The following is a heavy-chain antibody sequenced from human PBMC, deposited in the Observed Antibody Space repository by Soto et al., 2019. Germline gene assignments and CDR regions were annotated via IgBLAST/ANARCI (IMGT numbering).Heavy chain of an antibody. V-gene: IGHV6-1*01. D-gene: IGHD3-10*01. Sequence: SQTLSLTCAISGDSVSSNSAALNWIRQSPSRGLEWLGRTYYRSKWYNDYAVSVKSRITINPDTSKNQFSLQLNSVTPEDTAAYYCARRSGIGSGSYYYYYYGMDVWGQGTTVTVSS. J-gene: IGHJ6*02. CDR3: ARRSGIGSGSYYYYYYGMDV. CDR1: GDSVSSNSAA. CDR2: TYYRSKWYN.